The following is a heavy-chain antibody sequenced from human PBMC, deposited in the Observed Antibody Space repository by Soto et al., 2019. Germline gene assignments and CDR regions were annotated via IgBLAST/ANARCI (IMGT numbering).Heavy chain of an antibody. D-gene: IGHD5-12*01. J-gene: IGHJ4*02. CDR3: ARDGVLATGPIEY. V-gene: IGHV3-11*01. Sequence: QVQLVESGGGLVEPGGSLRLSCAASGFNLSDYYMSWVRQAPGKGLEWLSYISSSSTTVYYVDSVKGRFTISRDNAKNSLYLQMDSLRVEDTAVYYCARDGVLATGPIEYWGQGAQVTVSS. CDR1: GFNLSDYY. CDR2: ISSSSTTV.